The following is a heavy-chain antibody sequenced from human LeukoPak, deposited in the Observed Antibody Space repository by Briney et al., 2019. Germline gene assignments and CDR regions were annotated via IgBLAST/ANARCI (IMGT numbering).Heavy chain of an antibody. Sequence: SSETLSLTCAVYGGSFGGYYWSWIRQPPGKGLEWIGEINHSGSTNYNPSLKSRVTISVDTSKNQFSLKLSSVTAADTAVYYYARGRRWIPPLFDYWGQGTLVTVSS. CDR1: GGSFGGYY. CDR3: ARGRRWIPPLFDY. V-gene: IGHV4-34*01. D-gene: IGHD2-2*03. J-gene: IGHJ4*02. CDR2: INHSGST.